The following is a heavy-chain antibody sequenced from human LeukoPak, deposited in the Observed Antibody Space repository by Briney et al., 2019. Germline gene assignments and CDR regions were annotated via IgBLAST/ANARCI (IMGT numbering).Heavy chain of an antibody. V-gene: IGHV4-31*03. CDR2: ICYSGTT. J-gene: IGHJ4*02. CDR3: ARKKDEGEYHIDY. Sequence: LSQTLSLTSSVSGCPIRSACYSCRHLRKHPGKGQAWIGYICYSGTTYYNPSLKSRLTISVDTSKNQFCLRLSSVTAADTAVYLCARKKDEGEYHIDYWGPGTLVTVSS. CDR1: GCPIRSACYS. D-gene: IGHD2-2*01.